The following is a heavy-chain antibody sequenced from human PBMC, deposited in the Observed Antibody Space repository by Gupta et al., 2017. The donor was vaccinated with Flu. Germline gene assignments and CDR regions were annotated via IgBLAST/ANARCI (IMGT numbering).Heavy chain of an antibody. CDR2: INPDGSTT. J-gene: IGHJ2*01. V-gene: IGHV3-74*01. CDR3: ARGIGYLDL. D-gene: IGHD2-21*01. Sequence: MHWGRQAPGKGRLWVSHINPDGSTTTYADAVKGRFTISRDNAKNTLLLQMNSLRAEDTAVYYCARGIGYLDLWGRGTLVAVSS.